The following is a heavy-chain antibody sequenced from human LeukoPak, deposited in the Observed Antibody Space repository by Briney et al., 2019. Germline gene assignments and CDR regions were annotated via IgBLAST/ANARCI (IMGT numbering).Heavy chain of an antibody. J-gene: IGHJ6*02. D-gene: IGHD3-10*01. Sequence: PSETLSLTCAVYGGSFSGYYWSWIRQPPGKGLERIGEINHSGSTNYNPSLKSRVTISVDTSKNQFSLKLSSVTAADTAVYYCARRQVFRGPYYYYYYGMDVWGQGTTVTVSS. V-gene: IGHV4-34*01. CDR1: GGSFSGYY. CDR3: ARRQVFRGPYYYYYYGMDV. CDR2: INHSGST.